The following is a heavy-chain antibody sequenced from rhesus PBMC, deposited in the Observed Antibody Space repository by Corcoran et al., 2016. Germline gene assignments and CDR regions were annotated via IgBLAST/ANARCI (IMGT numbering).Heavy chain of an antibody. CDR3: AKDGNSKFGLVMVGLDS. Sequence: EVQLVQSGAEVKRPGESLKISCKTSGYSFTSYWISWVRQMPGKGLEWLGAIALSDSDTRYNPSFQGQVTISADKSISTAYLQWSRLKASDTATYYCAKDGNSKFGLVMVGLDSWGQGVVVTVSS. J-gene: IGHJ6*01. CDR2: IALSDSDT. D-gene: IGHD3-3*01. CDR1: GYSFTSYW. V-gene: IGHV5-20*01.